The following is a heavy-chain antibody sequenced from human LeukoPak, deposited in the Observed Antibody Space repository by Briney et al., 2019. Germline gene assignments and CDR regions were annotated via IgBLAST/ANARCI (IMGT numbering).Heavy chain of an antibody. Sequence: ASVKVSCKASGYSFTDHYLHWLRQAPGQGLEWMGWIHPNSGDTNYAQNFQGRVSLTRDTSISTAYMELIRLRSDDTAVYYCARDHNWGPDYWGQGTLVSVSS. D-gene: IGHD7-27*01. V-gene: IGHV1-2*02. CDR2: IHPNSGDT. CDR3: ARDHNWGPDY. CDR1: GYSFTDHY. J-gene: IGHJ4*02.